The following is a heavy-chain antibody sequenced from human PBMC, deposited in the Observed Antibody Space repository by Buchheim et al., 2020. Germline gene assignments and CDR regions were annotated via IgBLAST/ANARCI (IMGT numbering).Heavy chain of an antibody. D-gene: IGHD2-2*02. J-gene: IGHJ4*02. Sequence: QVQLVESGGGVVQPGRSLRLSCAASGFTLSSYGMHWVRQAPGKGLEWVAVISYDGSNKYYADSVKGRFTISRDNSKNTLYLQMNSLRAEDTAVYYCAKDGRRYCSSTSCYTIDYWGQGTL. CDR2: ISYDGSNK. V-gene: IGHV3-30*18. CDR3: AKDGRRYCSSTSCYTIDY. CDR1: GFTLSSYG.